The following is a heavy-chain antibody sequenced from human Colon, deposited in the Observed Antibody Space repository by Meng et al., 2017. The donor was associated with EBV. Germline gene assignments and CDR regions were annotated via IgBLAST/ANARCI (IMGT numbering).Heavy chain of an antibody. J-gene: IGHJ4*02. CDR1: GVTFSSYA. CDR2: ISYDGSNK. V-gene: IGHV3-30-3*01. D-gene: IGHD1-1*01. Sequence: QVQLVESGXGVVKPGRXLRLSCAASGVTFSSYAMHWVRQAPGKGLEWVAVISYDGSNKYYADSVKGRFTISRDNSKNTLYLQMNSLRAEDTAVYYCARGKTGTNLWGQGTLVTVSS. CDR3: ARGKTGTNL.